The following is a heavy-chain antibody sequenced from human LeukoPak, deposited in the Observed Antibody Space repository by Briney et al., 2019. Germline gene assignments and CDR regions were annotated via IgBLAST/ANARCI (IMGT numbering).Heavy chain of an antibody. CDR2: VSGSGGTT. CDR3: AKDWNWNYYGSMVY. V-gene: IGHV3-23*01. D-gene: IGHD3-10*01. J-gene: IGHJ4*02. Sequence: GGSLRLSCAASGLTFSSYAMSWVRQAPGNGLEWVSGVSGSGGTTYYADSVKGRFTISRDNSKNTLYLQMNSLRAEDTAIYYCAKDWNWNYYGSMVYWGQGTLVTVSS. CDR1: GLTFSSYA.